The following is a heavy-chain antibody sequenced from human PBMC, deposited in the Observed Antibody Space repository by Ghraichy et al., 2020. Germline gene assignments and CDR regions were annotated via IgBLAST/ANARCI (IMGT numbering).Heavy chain of an antibody. D-gene: IGHD3-22*01. V-gene: IGHV3-53*01. Sequence: GGSLRLSCAASGFTVSSNYMSWVRQAPGKGLEWVSVIYSGGSTYYADSVKGRFTISRDNSKNTLYLQMNSLRAEDTAVYYCAREGRYYYDSSGYYSPFDYWGQGTLVTVSS. CDR3: AREGRYYYDSSGYYSPFDY. J-gene: IGHJ4*02. CDR2: IYSGGST. CDR1: GFTVSSNY.